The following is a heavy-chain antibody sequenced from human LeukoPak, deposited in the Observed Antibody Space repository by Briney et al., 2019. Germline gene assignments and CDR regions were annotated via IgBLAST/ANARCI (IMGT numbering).Heavy chain of an antibody. CDR2: IYAGDSDT. Sequence: GESLKISCKGSGYSFTSYWIGWVRQMPGKGLEWMGIIYAGDSDTRYSPSFQGQVTISVDKSINTAYLEWRSLEPSDTAMYYCARGVVASAGSGVYYFDYWGQGTLVTVSS. CDR1: GYSFTSYW. CDR3: ARGVVASAGSGVYYFDY. D-gene: IGHD3-10*01. J-gene: IGHJ4*02. V-gene: IGHV5-51*01.